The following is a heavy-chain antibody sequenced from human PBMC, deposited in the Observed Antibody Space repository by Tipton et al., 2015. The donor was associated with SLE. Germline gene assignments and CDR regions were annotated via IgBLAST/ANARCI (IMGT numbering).Heavy chain of an antibody. D-gene: IGHD1-26*01. V-gene: IGHV3-21*01. CDR1: GFTFSSYS. J-gene: IGHJ4*02. CDR3: ARGRYSGRSGFDY. Sequence: SLRLSCAASGFTFSSYSMNWVRQAPGEGLEWVSSISSSSSYIYYADSVKGRFTISRDNAKNSLYLQMNSLRAEDTAVYYCARGRYSGRSGFDYWGQGTLVTVSS. CDR2: ISSSSSYI.